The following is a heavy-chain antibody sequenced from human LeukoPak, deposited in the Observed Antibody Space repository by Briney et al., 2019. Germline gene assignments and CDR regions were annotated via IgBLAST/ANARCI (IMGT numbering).Heavy chain of an antibody. J-gene: IGHJ3*02. D-gene: IGHD3-9*01. CDR3: AGRGDYDILTGYPAFDI. V-gene: IGHV4-59*01. CDR1: GGSISRYY. Sequence: SETLSLTCTVSGGSISRYYWSWIRQPPGKGLEWIGYIYYSGSTNYNPSLKSRVTISVDTSKNQFSLKLSSVTAADTAVYYCAGRGDYDILTGYPAFDIWGQGTLVTVSS. CDR2: IYYSGST.